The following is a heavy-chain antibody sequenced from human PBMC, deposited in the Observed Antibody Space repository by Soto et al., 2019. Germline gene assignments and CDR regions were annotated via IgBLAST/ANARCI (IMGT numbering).Heavy chain of an antibody. CDR3: ARDWCTNGVCYSYYGMDV. D-gene: IGHD2-8*01. CDR2: INPSGGST. J-gene: IGHJ6*02. Sequence: ASVKVSCKASGYTFTSYYMHWVRQAPGQGLEWMGIINPSGGSTSYAQKFQGRVAMTRDTSTSTVYMELSSLRSEDTAVYYCARDWCTNGVCYSYYGMDVWGQGTTVTVSS. V-gene: IGHV1-46*01. CDR1: GYTFTSYY.